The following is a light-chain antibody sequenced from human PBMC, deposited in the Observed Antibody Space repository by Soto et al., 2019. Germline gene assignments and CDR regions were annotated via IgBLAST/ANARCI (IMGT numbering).Light chain of an antibody. Sequence: DIQVTQSPSSLSASVGDRVTITCRASQSIKTYLNWYQQKPGEAPKLLIHGASNLESGVPSRFSGSGSGTDFTLNISSLQPEDFATYFCQQSDGTPYTFGQGTKLEI. CDR2: GAS. J-gene: IGKJ2*01. V-gene: IGKV1-39*01. CDR1: QSIKTY. CDR3: QQSDGTPYT.